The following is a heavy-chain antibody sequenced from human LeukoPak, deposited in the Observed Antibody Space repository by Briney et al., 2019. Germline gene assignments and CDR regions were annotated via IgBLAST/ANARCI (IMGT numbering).Heavy chain of an antibody. V-gene: IGHV3-30*03. J-gene: IGHJ4*02. D-gene: IGHD1-26*01. CDR2: ISYDGSNK. CDR1: GFTFSSYG. CDR3: ARVGGIVGTTHFDY. Sequence: GRSLRLSCAASGFTFSSYGMHWVRQAPGKRLEWVAVISYDGSNKYYADSVKGRFTISRDNAKNSLYLQMNSLRAEDTAVYYCARVGGIVGTTHFDYWGQGTLVTVSS.